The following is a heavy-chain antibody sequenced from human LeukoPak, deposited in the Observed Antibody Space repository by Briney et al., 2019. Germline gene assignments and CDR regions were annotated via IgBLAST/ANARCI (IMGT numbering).Heavy chain of an antibody. Sequence: GASVKVSCKASGGTFSSYAISWVRQAPGQGLEWMGWMNPNSGNTGYAQKFQGRVTMTRNTSISTAYMELSSLRSEDTAVYYCARITIFGNWFDPWGQGTLVTVSS. V-gene: IGHV1-8*02. J-gene: IGHJ5*02. CDR3: ARITIFGNWFDP. CDR2: MNPNSGNT. CDR1: GGTFSSYA. D-gene: IGHD3-3*01.